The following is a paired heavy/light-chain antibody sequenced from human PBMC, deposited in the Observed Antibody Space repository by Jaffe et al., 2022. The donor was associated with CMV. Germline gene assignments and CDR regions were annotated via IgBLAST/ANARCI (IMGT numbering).Light chain of an antibody. V-gene: IGKV2-28*01. J-gene: IGKJ2*02. CDR2: LGS. Sequence: DIVMTQSPLSLPVTPGEPASISCRSSQSLLHSNGYNYLDWYLQKPGKSPQLLIYLGSNRASGVPDRFSGSGSGTDFTLKISRVEAEDVGVYYCMQALQTPWTFGQGTKLEIK. CDR1: QSLLHSNGYNY. CDR3: MQALQTPWT.
Heavy chain of an antibody. CDR2: IKQDGSEK. Sequence: EVQLVESGGGLVQPGGSLRLSCAASGFTFSSYWMSWVRQAPGKGLEWVANIKQDGSEKYYVDSVKGRFTISRDNAKNSLYLQMNSLRAEDTAVYYCARVGGIPDAHYYYYGMDVWGQGTTVTVSS. CDR3: ARVGGIPDAHYYYYGMDV. D-gene: IGHD2-21*01. CDR1: GFTFSSYW. V-gene: IGHV3-7*01. J-gene: IGHJ6*02.